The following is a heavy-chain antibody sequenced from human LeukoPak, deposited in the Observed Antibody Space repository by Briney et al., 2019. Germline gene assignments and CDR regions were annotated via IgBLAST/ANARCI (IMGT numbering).Heavy chain of an antibody. CDR2: IYYSGST. CDR1: GVSINKYY. CDR3: TRDVPRSGGYPDN. V-gene: IGHV4-59*12. D-gene: IGHD2-15*01. Sequence: SETLSLTCTVSGVSINKYYWSWIRQPPGKGLEWIGDIYYSGSTYYNPSLKSRAAISVDTSKNQFSLKLSSVTAADTAVYYCTRDVPRSGGYPDNWGQGTLVTVSS. J-gene: IGHJ4*02.